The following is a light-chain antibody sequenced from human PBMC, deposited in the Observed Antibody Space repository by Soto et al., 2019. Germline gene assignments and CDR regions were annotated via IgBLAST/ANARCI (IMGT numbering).Light chain of an antibody. V-gene: IGKV3-11*01. J-gene: IGKJ1*01. CDR3: QQRSNWPQWT. Sequence: ILLTQCPGTLSLSPGERATLSCRASQSVSSYLAWYQQKPGQAPRLLIYDASNRATGIPARFSGSGSGTDFTLTISSLEPEDFAVYYCQQRSNWPQWTFGQGTKVDIK. CDR2: DAS. CDR1: QSVSSY.